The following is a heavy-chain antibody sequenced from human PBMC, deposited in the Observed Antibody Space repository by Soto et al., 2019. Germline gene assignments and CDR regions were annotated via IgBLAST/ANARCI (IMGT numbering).Heavy chain of an antibody. V-gene: IGHV5-10-1*01. CDR1: GDRFLRYW. CDR2: IDPSDSQT. D-gene: IGHD2-21*02. Sequence: GESHKVSCQGSGDRFLRYWIPWVRQLTGKGLEWMGRIDPSDSQTYYSPSFRGHVTISAAKSITTVFLQWSSLRASDTAMYYCARQIYDSDRRHNFQYYLESWGEGPLVNVSA. J-gene: IGHJ4*02. CDR3: ARQIYDSDRRHNFQYYLES.